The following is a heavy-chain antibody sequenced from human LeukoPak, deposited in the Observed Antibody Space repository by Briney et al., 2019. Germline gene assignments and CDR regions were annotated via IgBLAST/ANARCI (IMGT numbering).Heavy chain of an antibody. Sequence: SETLSLTCTISGGSISSYYWNWIRQSPGKGLEWIGYTYYTGSTNYNPSLRSRVTISVDTSKNQFSLKLSSVNAADTAVYYCARKTNDWFDPWGQGTLVTVSS. D-gene: IGHD2-8*01. CDR1: GGSISSYY. CDR2: TYYTGST. J-gene: IGHJ5*02. CDR3: ARKTNDWFDP. V-gene: IGHV4-59*01.